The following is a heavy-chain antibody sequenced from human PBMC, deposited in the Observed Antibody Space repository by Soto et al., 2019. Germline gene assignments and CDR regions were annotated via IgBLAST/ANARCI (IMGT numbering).Heavy chain of an antibody. CDR1: GYTFTNYY. V-gene: IGHV1-46*01. J-gene: IGHJ6*02. Sequence: ASVKVSCKASGYTFTNYYMHWLRQAPGQGLEWMGVINPSGGSTTYAQKFQGRVTMTRDTSTSTVYMELSSLISEDTTEYYCAREASKYSGMDVWGQGTTVTVS. CDR2: INPSGGST. D-gene: IGHD2-21*01. CDR3: AREASKYSGMDV.